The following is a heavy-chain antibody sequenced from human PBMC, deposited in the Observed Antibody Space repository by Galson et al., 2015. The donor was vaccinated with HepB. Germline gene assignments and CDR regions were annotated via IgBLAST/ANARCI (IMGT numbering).Heavy chain of an antibody. CDR3: AKGHIVVVVAATLDY. Sequence: SLRLSCAASGFTFSNYAMHWVRQAPGKGLEWVAVISYDGSNKYYADSVKGRFAISRDNSKNTLYLQMNSLRAEDTAVYYCAKGHIVVVVAATLDYWGQGTLVTVSS. V-gene: IGHV3-30*09. J-gene: IGHJ4*02. D-gene: IGHD2-15*01. CDR1: GFTFSNYA. CDR2: ISYDGSNK.